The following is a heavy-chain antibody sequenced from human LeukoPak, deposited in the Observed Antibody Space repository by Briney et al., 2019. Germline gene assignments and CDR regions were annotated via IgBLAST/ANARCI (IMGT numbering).Heavy chain of an antibody. CDR2: ISNSGART. Sequence: GGSLRLSCAASGFTFSNDAMSWVRQAPGKGLEWVSIISNSGARTYYADSVKGRFTISRDNSRNTLYLQMNNLRAEDTALYFCAKDSSRDGGSSGGHFQHWGQGTLVTVST. CDR3: AKDSSRDGGSSGGHFQH. J-gene: IGHJ1*01. V-gene: IGHV3-23*01. CDR1: GFTFSNDA. D-gene: IGHD2-15*01.